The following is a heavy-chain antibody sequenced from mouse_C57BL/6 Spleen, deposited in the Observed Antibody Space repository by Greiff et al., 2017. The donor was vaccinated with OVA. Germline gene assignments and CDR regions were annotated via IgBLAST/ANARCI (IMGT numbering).Heavy chain of an antibody. J-gene: IGHJ2*01. Sequence: EVKLEESGGGLVQPGGSMKLSCAASGFTFSDAWMDWVRQSPEKGLEWVAEIRNKANNHATYYAESVKGRFTISRDDSQSSVYLQMNSLRAEDTGIYYCTRRLLDDGYHLFDFWGKGTTLTVSS. V-gene: IGHV6-6*01. CDR2: IRNKANNHAT. D-gene: IGHD2-3*01. CDR3: TRRLLDDGYHLFDF. CDR1: GFTFSDAW.